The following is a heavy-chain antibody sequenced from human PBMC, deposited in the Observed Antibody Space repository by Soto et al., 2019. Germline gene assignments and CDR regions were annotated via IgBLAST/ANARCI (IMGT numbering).Heavy chain of an antibody. D-gene: IGHD6-13*01. CDR1: GVSITSSSDY. V-gene: IGHV4-39*01. CDR2: IYYSRST. CDR3: ARQPTLQHSSLVVWLDP. J-gene: IGHJ5*02. Sequence: SETLSLTCTFSGVSITSSSDYLGWIRPPPGKGLEWIGTIYYSRSTYYNPSLKSRVTISVDTSKNQFSLKLSSVTAADTAVYYCARQPTLQHSSLVVWLDPRGQGTLVTVSS.